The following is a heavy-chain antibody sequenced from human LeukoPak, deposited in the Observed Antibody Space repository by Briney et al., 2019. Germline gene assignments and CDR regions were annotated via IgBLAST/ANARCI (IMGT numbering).Heavy chain of an antibody. D-gene: IGHD3-10*01. CDR3: ARDGKYYYGSGSSQLFDY. Sequence: GGSLRLSCAASGFSFSSYWMSWVRQAPGKGLEWVANIKQDGSEKYYVGSVKGRFTISRDNAKNSLYLQMSSLGAEDTAVYYCARDGKYYYGSGSSQLFDYWGQGTLVTVSS. V-gene: IGHV3-7*01. CDR1: GFSFSSYW. CDR2: IKQDGSEK. J-gene: IGHJ4*02.